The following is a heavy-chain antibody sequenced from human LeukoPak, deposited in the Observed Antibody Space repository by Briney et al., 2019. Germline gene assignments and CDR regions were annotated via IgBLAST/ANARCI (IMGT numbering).Heavy chain of an antibody. D-gene: IGHD3-22*01. CDR3: AKTSSDYYYDSSGYEYYFDY. CDR2: ISGSGGST. CDR1: GFTFSSYG. V-gene: IGHV3-23*01. J-gene: IGHJ4*02. Sequence: GGTLRLSCAASGFTFSSYGMSWVRQAPGKGLEWVSAISGSGGSTYYADSVKGRFTISRDNSKNTLYLQMNSLRAEDTAVYYCAKTSSDYYYDSSGYEYYFDYWGQGTLVTVSS.